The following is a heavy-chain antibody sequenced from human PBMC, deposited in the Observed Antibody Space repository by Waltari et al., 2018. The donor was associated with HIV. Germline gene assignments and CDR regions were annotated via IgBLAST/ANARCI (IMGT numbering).Heavy chain of an antibody. J-gene: IGHJ4*02. CDR2: IKEDGSEK. D-gene: IGHD6-19*01. V-gene: IGHV3-7*01. Sequence: EVQLVESGGGLVQPGGSLRLSCAASGFTFSSYWMSWVRQAPGKGREWGANIKEDGSEKYDVDSVKGRFTISRDNAKNSLYLQMNSLRAEDTAVYYCARVASSGNPLDYWGQGTLVTVSS. CDR1: GFTFSSYW. CDR3: ARVASSGNPLDY.